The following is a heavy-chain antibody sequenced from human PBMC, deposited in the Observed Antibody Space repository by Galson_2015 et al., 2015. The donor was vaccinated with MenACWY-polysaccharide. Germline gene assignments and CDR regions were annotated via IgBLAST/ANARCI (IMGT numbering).Heavy chain of an antibody. CDR1: GFTFSSYA. D-gene: IGHD3-10*01. V-gene: IGHV3-30-3*01. CDR3: ARDRSGRHYYGSGSFSDY. Sequence: SLRLSCAASGFTFSSYAMHWVRQAPGKGLEWVAVISSDGSRKDYADSVKGRLTISRDNSKNTLYLEMSSLTTEDTAVYCCARDRSGRHYYGSGSFSDYWGQGTLVTVSS. J-gene: IGHJ4*02. CDR2: ISSDGSRK.